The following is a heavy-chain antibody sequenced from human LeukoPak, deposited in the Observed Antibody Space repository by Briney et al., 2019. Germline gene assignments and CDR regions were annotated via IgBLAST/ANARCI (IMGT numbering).Heavy chain of an antibody. V-gene: IGHV1-24*01. CDR3: ATDRGVAAAGTCYYYMDV. J-gene: IGHJ6*03. CDR1: GYTLTELS. D-gene: IGHD6-13*01. CDR2: FDPEDGET. Sequence: ASVKVSCKVSGYTLTELSMHWVRQAPGKGLEWMGGFDPEDGETIYAQKFQGRVTMTEDTSTDTAYMELSSLRSEDTAVYYCATDRGVAAAGTCYYYMDVWGKGTTVTVSS.